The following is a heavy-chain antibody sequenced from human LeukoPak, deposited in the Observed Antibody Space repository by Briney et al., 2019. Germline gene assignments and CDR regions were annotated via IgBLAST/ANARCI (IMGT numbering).Heavy chain of an antibody. V-gene: IGHV3-48*04. J-gene: IGHJ6*04. Sequence: GGSLRLSCAASRFTFSSHSMNWVRQAPGKGLEWVSYISSSGNAIYYADSVKGRFTISRDNAKNSLYLQMNSLRAEDTAVYYCAELGITMIGGVWGKGTTVTISS. D-gene: IGHD3-10*02. CDR2: ISSSGNAI. CDR3: AELGITMIGGV. CDR1: RFTFSSHS.